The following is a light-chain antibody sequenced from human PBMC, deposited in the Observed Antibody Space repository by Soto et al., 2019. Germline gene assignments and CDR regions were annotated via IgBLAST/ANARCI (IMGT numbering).Light chain of an antibody. CDR1: SSDVGGYDY. CDR2: EVT. Sequence: QSLLTQPPSASGSPGQSFTISCTGTSSDVGGYDYVSWYQQHPGKAPKLMIYEVTIRPSGVSDRFSGSKYGNTASLTVSGLQAEDEADYYCSSYTGGNPSYVFGTGTKVTVL. V-gene: IGLV2-8*01. CDR3: SSYTGGNPSYV. J-gene: IGLJ1*01.